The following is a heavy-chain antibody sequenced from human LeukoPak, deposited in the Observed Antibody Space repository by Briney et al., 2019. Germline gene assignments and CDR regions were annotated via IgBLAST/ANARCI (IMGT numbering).Heavy chain of an antibody. D-gene: IGHD3-10*01. CDR1: GYTFTSFY. CDR3: AREGGLLWFGELMPFDY. CDR2: INPSGGST. J-gene: IGHJ4*02. V-gene: IGHV1-46*01. Sequence: ASVTVSCKASGYTFTSFYMNWVRQTPGQGLEWMGKINPSGGSTTYAQKFQGRVTMTRDTSTSTVYMELSSLRFEDTAVYYCAREGGLLWFGELMPFDYGGQGTLVTVSA.